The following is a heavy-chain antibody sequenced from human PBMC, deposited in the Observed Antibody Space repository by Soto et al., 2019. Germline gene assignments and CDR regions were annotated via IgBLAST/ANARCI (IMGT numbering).Heavy chain of an antibody. J-gene: IGHJ6*02. CDR1: GGSFSGYY. D-gene: IGHD6-6*01. CDR2: INHSGST. Sequence: PSETLSLTCAVYGGSFSGYYRSWIRQPPGKGLEWIGEINHSGSTNYNPSLKSRVTISVDTSKNQFSLKLSSVTAADTAVYYCASNIAARPVYYYYYYGMDVWGQGTTVTVSS. CDR3: ASNIAARPVYYYYYYGMDV. V-gene: IGHV4-34*01.